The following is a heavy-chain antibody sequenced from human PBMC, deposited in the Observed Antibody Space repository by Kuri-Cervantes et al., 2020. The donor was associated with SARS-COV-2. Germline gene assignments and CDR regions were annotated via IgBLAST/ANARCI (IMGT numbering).Heavy chain of an antibody. D-gene: IGHD3-22*01. CDR3: AREHYDFTMTDLDV. CDR2: IYSGGST. V-gene: IGHV3-53*04. CDR1: GFTVSSNY. J-gene: IGHJ6*04. Sequence: GESLKISCAASGFTVSSNYMSWVRQAPGKGLEWVSVIYSGGSTYYADSVKSRFTISRHNSKNTLYLQMNSLRAEDTAVYYCAREHYDFTMTDLDVWGKGTTVTVSS.